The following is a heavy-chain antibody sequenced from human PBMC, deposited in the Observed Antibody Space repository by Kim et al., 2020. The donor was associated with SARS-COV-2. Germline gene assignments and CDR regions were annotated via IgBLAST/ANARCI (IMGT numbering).Heavy chain of an antibody. D-gene: IGHD3-10*01. Sequence: ASVKVSCKASGYTFTYYTITWVRQAPGQGLEWMGWISAYNGDTNNAQKFQGRVTLTTDTSTSTAYMELRSLRSDDTAVYYCARGVYDSGAYYAFDIWGLG. J-gene: IGHJ3*02. CDR1: GYTFTYYT. CDR2: ISAYNGDT. CDR3: ARGVYDSGAYYAFDI. V-gene: IGHV1-18*01.